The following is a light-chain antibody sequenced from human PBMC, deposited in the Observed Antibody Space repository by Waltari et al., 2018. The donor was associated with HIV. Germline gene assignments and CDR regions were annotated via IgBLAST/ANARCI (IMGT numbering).Light chain of an antibody. Sequence: QSALTQPPSASGSPGQSVTISCTGASSDLGVYTSVSWYQQRPGKAPNVIISEVSKRSSGVPNRFSGSTSGNTASLTVSGLQADDEAEYFCSFYGGSNILVFGGGTKLTVL. J-gene: IGLJ2*01. CDR3: SFYGGSNILV. CDR1: SSDLGVYTS. CDR2: EVS. V-gene: IGLV2-8*01.